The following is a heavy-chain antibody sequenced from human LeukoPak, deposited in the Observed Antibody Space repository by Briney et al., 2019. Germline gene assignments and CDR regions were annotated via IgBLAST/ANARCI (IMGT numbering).Heavy chain of an antibody. CDR2: IYYTGLT. J-gene: IGHJ4*02. D-gene: IGHD1-1*01. V-gene: IGHV4-59*01. CDR1: GGSISGFY. CDR3: GRWNEGWDH. Sequence: SETLSLTCTVSGGSISGFYWDWIRQPPGKGLEWLGYIYYTGLTNYNPSLGSRITMSVDTSKNQPSLKLGSVTAADTAVYYCGRWNEGWDHLGQGTLVTVSS.